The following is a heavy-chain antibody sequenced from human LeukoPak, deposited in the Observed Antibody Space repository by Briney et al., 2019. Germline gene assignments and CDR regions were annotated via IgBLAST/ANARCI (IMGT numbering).Heavy chain of an antibody. J-gene: IGHJ6*03. V-gene: IGHV3-30*04. D-gene: IGHD1-26*01. CDR1: EFTFSRYA. CDR3: ARAVPTIHHMDV. Sequence: PGRSLRLSCAASEFTFSRYAMHWVHQAPGKGLEWLAVISYHGVDKFYRASVKGRFTISRDNVENTLFLQLDNLSAEDSGVYFCARAVPTIHHMDVWGKGTMVTVSS. CDR2: ISYHGVDK.